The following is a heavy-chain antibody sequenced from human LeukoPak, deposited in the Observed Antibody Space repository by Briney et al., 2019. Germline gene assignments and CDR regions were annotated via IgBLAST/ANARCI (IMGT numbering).Heavy chain of an antibody. CDR1: GFTFSNYA. CDR3: ARDLVGATSTFAF. J-gene: IGHJ4*02. Sequence: PGGSLRLSCAGSGFTFSNYAMNWVRQAPGKGPEWVSGIIGSGDATYFADSVRGRFTISRDNSKNTLYLQMNSLRAEDTALYYCARDLVGATSTFAFWGQGTLVTVSS. CDR2: IIGSGDAT. D-gene: IGHD1-26*01. V-gene: IGHV3-23*01.